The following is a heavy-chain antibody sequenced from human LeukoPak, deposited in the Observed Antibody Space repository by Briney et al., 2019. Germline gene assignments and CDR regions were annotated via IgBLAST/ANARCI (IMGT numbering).Heavy chain of an antibody. Sequence: GGSLRLSCAASGFTFSGYEMNWVRQAPGQALELVSYISSSGTAIYYADSVKGLFTISRDNAKNSLYLQMNTLRAEDTAVYYCARGGPYCVGGCYTDSWGQGTLVTVSS. J-gene: IGHJ4*02. CDR1: GFTFSGYE. CDR2: ISSSGTAI. D-gene: IGHD2-21*02. CDR3: ARGGPYCVGGCYTDS. V-gene: IGHV3-48*03.